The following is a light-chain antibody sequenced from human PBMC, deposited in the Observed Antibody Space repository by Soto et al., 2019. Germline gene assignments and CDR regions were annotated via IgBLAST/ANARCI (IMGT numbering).Light chain of an antibody. CDR1: NSNIGSSY. Sequence: QSVLTQPPSVSAAPGQTVSLFCSGTNSNIGSSYVAWYQQLPGTAPRLLIYENDKRPSGVPDRFSGSKSGNTASLTISGLQTQDEADYYCSSYTSATTYVFGTGTKLTVL. CDR3: SSYTSATTYV. J-gene: IGLJ1*01. CDR2: END. V-gene: IGLV1-51*02.